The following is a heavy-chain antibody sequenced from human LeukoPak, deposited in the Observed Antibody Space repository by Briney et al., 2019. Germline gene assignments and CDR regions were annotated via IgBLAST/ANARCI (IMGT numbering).Heavy chain of an antibody. J-gene: IGHJ4*02. CDR3: ARDTAARREEFDY. CDR2: INPNSGGT. D-gene: IGHD6-6*01. CDR1: GYTFTGYY. V-gene: IGHV1-2*02. Sequence: ASVKVSCKASGYTFTGYYMHWVRQAPGQGLEWMGWINPNSGGTNYAQKLQGRVTMTTDTSTSTAYMELRSLRSDDTAVYYCARDTAARREEFDYWGQGTLVTVSS.